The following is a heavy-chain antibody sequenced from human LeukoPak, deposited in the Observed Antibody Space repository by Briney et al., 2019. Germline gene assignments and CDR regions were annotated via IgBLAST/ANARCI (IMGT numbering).Heavy chain of an antibody. V-gene: IGHV3-21*01. CDR3: AKEPNTFGGVIALDAFDI. D-gene: IGHD3-16*02. J-gene: IGHJ3*02. CDR1: GFTFSSYS. Sequence: GGSLRLSCAASGFTFSSYSMNWVRQAPGKGLEWVSSISSSSNYIFYGDSVKGRFTISRDNAKNSLYLQMNSLRAEDTAVYYCAKEPNTFGGVIALDAFDIWGQGTMVTVSS. CDR2: ISSSSNYI.